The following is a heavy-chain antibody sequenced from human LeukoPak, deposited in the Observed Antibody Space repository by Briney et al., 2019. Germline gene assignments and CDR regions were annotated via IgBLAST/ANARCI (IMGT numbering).Heavy chain of an antibody. D-gene: IGHD5-24*01. CDR3: ARAANYTES. J-gene: IGHJ4*02. CDR2: IYSGGST. V-gene: IGHV3-53*04. Sequence: GGSLRLSCAASGFSFSPYWMSWVRQASGKGLEWVSIIYSGGSTYYADSVKGRFTISRHNSKDTLYLQMNSPRAEDTAVYYCARAANYTESWGQGTLVTVSS. CDR1: GFSFSPYW.